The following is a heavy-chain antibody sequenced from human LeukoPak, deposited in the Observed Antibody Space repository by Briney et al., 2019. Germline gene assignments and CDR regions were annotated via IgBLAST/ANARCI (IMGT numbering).Heavy chain of an antibody. V-gene: IGHV3-30*18. CDR2: ISDDGKVK. Sequence: GGSLRLSCAASKFTFSDYSMSCVRQAPGKGLERVAVISDDGKVKYYADSVKGRFTISRDNSKNTLYLEMNSLRGEDTAVYYCAKERLTKVSHESDYWGQGTLVTVSS. CDR3: AKERLTKVSHESDY. D-gene: IGHD5/OR15-5a*01. J-gene: IGHJ4*02. CDR1: KFTFSDYS.